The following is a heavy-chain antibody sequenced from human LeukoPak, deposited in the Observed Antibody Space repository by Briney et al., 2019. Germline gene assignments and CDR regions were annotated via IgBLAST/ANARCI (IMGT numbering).Heavy chain of an antibody. D-gene: IGHD2-21*02. Sequence: GGSLRLSSAASGFTFSASAIHWVGRASGKGLEGVGHVRSKANSYAPAYAASMKGRFTLSRDDLKNTSFLQMNSLNTEDTAVYYCTRHPGPDAHCGGDCYSRDAFDIWGQGTMVTVSS. J-gene: IGHJ3*02. CDR1: GFTFSASA. CDR2: VRSKANSYAP. CDR3: TRHPGPDAHCGGDCYSRDAFDI. V-gene: IGHV3-73*01.